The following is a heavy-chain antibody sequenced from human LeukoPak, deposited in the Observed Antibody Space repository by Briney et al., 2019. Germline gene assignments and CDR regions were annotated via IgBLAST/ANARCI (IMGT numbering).Heavy chain of an antibody. CDR1: GFTVSSNH. CDR2: LYNGVNT. V-gene: IGHV3-66*01. D-gene: IGHD6-19*01. CDR3: ARASQWLAFDY. J-gene: IGHJ4*02. Sequence: GGSLRLSCEASGFTVSSNHMSWVRQAPGKGLEWVSVLYNGVNTNYADSVKGRFTISNDNSKNTLYLQMSSLRAEDTAVYFCARASQWLAFDYWGQGALVTVSS.